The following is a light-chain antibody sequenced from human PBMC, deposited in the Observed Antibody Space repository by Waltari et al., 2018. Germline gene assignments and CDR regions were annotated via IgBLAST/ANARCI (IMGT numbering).Light chain of an antibody. CDR3: SSYTSASTLV. V-gene: IGLV2-14*01. Sequence: QSALTQPASVSGSPGQSITISCTGTSSHVGGYNYISWYQQHPGKAPKLMIYEVSNRPSGVSNRFSGSKSGNTASLTISGLQAEDEADYYCSSYTSASTLVFATGTKVTVL. J-gene: IGLJ1*01. CDR1: SSHVGGYNY. CDR2: EVS.